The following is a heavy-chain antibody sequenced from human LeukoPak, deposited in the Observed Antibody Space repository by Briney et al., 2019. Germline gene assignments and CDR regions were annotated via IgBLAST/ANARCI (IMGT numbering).Heavy chain of an antibody. Sequence: PSETLSLTCTVSGGSISSYYWSWIRQPPGKGLEWIGYIYYSGSTNYNPSLKSRVTISVDTSKNQFSLKLSSVTAADTAVYYCARDYSQSGYDFWSGKANYYMDVWGKGTTVTVSS. CDR3: ARDYSQSGYDFWSGKANYYMDV. V-gene: IGHV4-59*01. CDR2: IYYSGST. D-gene: IGHD3-3*01. CDR1: GGSISSYY. J-gene: IGHJ6*03.